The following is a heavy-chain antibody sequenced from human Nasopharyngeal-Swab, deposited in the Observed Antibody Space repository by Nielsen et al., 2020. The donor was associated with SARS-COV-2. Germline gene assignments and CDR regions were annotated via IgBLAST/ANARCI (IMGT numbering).Heavy chain of an antibody. CDR1: GFAFDDYA. CDR3: ARDLRSGYDGYYYYGMDV. CDR2: ISWNGGST. J-gene: IGHJ6*02. D-gene: IGHD5-12*01. V-gene: IGHV3-9*01. Sequence: LKISCAASGFAFDDYAMHWVRQVPGKGLEWVSGISWNGGSTAYADSVKGRFTISRDNAKNSLYLQMNSLRAEDTAVYYCARDLRSGYDGYYYYGMDVWGQGTTVTVSS.